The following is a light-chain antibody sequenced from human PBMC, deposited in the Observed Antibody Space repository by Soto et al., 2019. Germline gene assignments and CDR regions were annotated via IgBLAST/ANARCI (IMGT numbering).Light chain of an antibody. CDR1: SSDVGGYNY. J-gene: IGLJ3*02. CDR3: SSSTRSSTRV. CDR2: EVS. V-gene: IGLV2-14*01. Sequence: QSALTQPASVSGSPGQSITISCTGTSSDVGGYNYVSWYQQHPGKAPKLMIYEVSNRPSGVSNRFSGSKSGNTASLTISGLEDEDDDDYYCSSSTRSSTRVFGGGTKLTVL.